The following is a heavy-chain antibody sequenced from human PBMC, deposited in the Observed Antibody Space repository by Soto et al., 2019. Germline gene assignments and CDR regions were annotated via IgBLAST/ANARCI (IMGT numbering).Heavy chain of an antibody. V-gene: IGHV1-46*01. J-gene: IGHJ4*02. Sequence: QVQLVQSGAEVTKPGASVKVSCKAPGYTFTNYYMHWVRQAPGQGLEWVGIINPSGGSTTYAQKFRGTTTLPTDTSKRTVYMELSSLRSEDTAVYYCARAADGYHSWAIPSLDNWGQGTLVTVSS. CDR1: GYTFTNYY. CDR3: ARAADGYHSWAIPSLDN. D-gene: IGHD5-12*01. CDR2: INPSGGST.